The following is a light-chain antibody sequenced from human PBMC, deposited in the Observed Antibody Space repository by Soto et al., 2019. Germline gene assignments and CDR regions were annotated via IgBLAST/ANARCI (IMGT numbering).Light chain of an antibody. CDR1: QSVSSY. CDR3: QQRQYWPPIT. Sequence: VLTQSPATLSLSPGERATLSCRASQSVSSYLAWYQQKPGQAPRLLIYDTSNRATGVPARFSGSGSGTDFTLTISSLEPEDCAISYCQQRQYWPPITFGQGTRLEIK. CDR2: DTS. V-gene: IGKV3-11*01. J-gene: IGKJ5*01.